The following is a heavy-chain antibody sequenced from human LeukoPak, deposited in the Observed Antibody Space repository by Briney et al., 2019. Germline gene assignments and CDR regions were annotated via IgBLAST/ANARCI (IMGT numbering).Heavy chain of an antibody. Sequence: SETLSLTCTVSGGSISSSSYYWGWIRQPPGKGLEWIGSIYYSGSTYYNPSLKSRVTISVDTSKNQFSLKLSSVTAADTAVYYCARHFIAGFFGVVIPYYFDYWGQGTLVTVSS. CDR2: IYYSGST. CDR3: ARHFIAGFFGVVIPYYFDY. CDR1: GGSISSSSYY. V-gene: IGHV4-39*01. D-gene: IGHD3-3*01. J-gene: IGHJ4*02.